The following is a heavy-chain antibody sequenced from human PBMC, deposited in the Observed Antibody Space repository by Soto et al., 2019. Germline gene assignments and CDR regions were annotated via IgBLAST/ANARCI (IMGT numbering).Heavy chain of an antibody. CDR1: GFTFSSYG. CDR2: IWYDGSNK. J-gene: IGHJ6*02. CDR3: ARDPLAAVDVPYYCDGMAV. D-gene: IGHD6-19*01. Sequence: QVQLVESGGGVVQPGRSLRLSCAASGFTFSSYGMHWVRQAPGKGLEWVAVIWYDGSNKYYADSVKGRFTISRDNSKNTLYPQMKSLRAEDTAVYYWARDPLAAVDVPYYCDGMAVWGQGTTVTVSS. V-gene: IGHV3-33*01.